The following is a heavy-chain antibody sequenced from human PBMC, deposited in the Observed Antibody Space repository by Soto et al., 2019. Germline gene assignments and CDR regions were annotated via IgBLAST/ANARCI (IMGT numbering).Heavy chain of an antibody. CDR1: GFTFSSYS. J-gene: IGHJ3*02. D-gene: IGHD6-19*01. CDR2: ISSSSSYI. CDR3: ARDLSSGWYNDAFDI. Sequence: EVQLVESGGGLVKPGGSLRLSCAASGFTFSSYSMNWVRQAPGKGLEWVSSISSSSSYIYYADSVKGRFTISRDNAKNSLFLQMNSLRDEDTVVYYCARDLSSGWYNDAFDIWGQGTMVTVSS. V-gene: IGHV3-21*01.